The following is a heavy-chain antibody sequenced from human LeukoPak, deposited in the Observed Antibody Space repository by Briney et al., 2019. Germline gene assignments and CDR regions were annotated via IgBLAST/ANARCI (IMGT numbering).Heavy chain of an antibody. CDR2: LYYSGST. CDR1: GGSISGHY. J-gene: IGHJ4*02. CDR3: ARAPCSGGRCYPPDF. Sequence: PSETLSLTCTVSGGSISGHYWSWIRQPPGKGLEWIGYLYYSGSTNCNPSLKSRVTISVDTSKNQFSLKLSSVTAADTAVYYCARAPCSGGRCYPPDFWGQGTLVTVSS. V-gene: IGHV4-59*11. D-gene: IGHD2-15*01.